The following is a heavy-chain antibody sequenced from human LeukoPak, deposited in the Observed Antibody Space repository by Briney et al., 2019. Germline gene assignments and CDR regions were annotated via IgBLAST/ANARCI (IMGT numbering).Heavy chain of an antibody. D-gene: IGHD3-10*01. CDR3: ARGYGSGSYVGY. CDR2: INWNGGST. Sequence: GGSLRLSCAASGFTFDDYDMSWVRQAPGKGLEWVSGINWNGGSTGYADSVKGRFTISRDNAKNSLYLQMNSLRAEDTAVYYCARGYGSGSYVGYWGQGTLVTVSS. V-gene: IGHV3-20*04. CDR1: GFTFDDYD. J-gene: IGHJ4*02.